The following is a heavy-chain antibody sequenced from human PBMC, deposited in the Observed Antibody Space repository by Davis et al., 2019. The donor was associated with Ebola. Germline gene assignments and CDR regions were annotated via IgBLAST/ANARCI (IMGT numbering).Heavy chain of an antibody. CDR2: INQDESGK. V-gene: IGHV3-7*01. CDR1: GFTFRSYA. CDR3: ARDDQYSFDY. Sequence: PGGSLRLSCAASGFTFRSYAMNWVRQAPGKGLEWVANINQDESGKYYGDSAKGRFTISRDTAMNSLYLQMSSLTDEDTAVYYCARDDQYSFDYWGQGTLVTISS. J-gene: IGHJ4*02.